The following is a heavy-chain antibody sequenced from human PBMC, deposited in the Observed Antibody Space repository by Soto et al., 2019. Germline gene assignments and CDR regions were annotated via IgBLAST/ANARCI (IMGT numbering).Heavy chain of an antibody. Sequence: GESLKISCKGSGYSFTNYWIGWVRQIPGKGLEWMGIINPADSDTRYSPSFQGQVTVSVDKSISTAYLHRGSLKASDTAMYYCVRPDSTGYYSHWGQGPPGTVS. J-gene: IGHJ4*02. D-gene: IGHD3-9*01. V-gene: IGHV5-51*01. CDR2: INPADSDT. CDR1: GYSFTNYW. CDR3: VRPDSTGYYSH.